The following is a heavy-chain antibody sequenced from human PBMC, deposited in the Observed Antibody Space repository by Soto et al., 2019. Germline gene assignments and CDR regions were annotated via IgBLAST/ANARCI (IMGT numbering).Heavy chain of an antibody. CDR2: INPNGGRT. D-gene: IGHD3-22*01. Sequence: QVQLVQSGAEGKKPGASVNISCKTSGYTFTSYYLHWVRQAPGQGLEWMGLINPNGGRTTSAQNFQGRVTMTRDTSANTVYMELGSLRSDDTAVYYCATQIGPVYWGQGTLVTVSS. CDR3: ATQIGPVY. J-gene: IGHJ4*02. CDR1: GYTFTSYY. V-gene: IGHV1-46*01.